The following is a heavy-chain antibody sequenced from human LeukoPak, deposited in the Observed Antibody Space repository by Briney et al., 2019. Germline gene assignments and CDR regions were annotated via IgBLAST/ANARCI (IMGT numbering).Heavy chain of an antibody. CDR3: ASLIAARRRGQSVFDY. D-gene: IGHD6-6*01. CDR2: IYFSGST. V-gene: IGHV4-31*01. J-gene: IGHJ4*02. CDR1: GGSTTSGCYY. Sequence: PSQTLSLTCTVSGGSTTSGCYYWSWIRQHPGNGLEWIGYIYFSGSTYYNPSPKSPVTISVGTPKMQLCLKLSSVTAADTAVYYCASLIAARRRGQSVFDYWGQGTLVTVSS.